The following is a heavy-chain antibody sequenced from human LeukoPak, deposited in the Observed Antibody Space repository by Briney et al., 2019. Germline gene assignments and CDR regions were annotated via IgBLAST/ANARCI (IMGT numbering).Heavy chain of an antibody. Sequence: PGGSLRLSCAASGFTFSSYWMNWVRQAPGKGLGWVSGITWNGDNTGYADSVKGRFTISRDNTKNSLYLQMTSLRADDTAVYYCAKEWGVDYGLRYWGQGTLVTVSS. V-gene: IGHV3-20*04. J-gene: IGHJ4*02. CDR2: ITWNGDNT. CDR3: AKEWGVDYGLRY. D-gene: IGHD4-17*01. CDR1: GFTFSSYW.